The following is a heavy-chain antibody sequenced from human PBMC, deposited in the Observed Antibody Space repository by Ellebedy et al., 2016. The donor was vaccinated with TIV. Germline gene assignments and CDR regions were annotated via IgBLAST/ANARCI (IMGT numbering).Heavy chain of an antibody. CDR2: IYTTGRT. CDR3: ARDTYLPYASPTGYQGLDS. V-gene: IGHV4-61*02. Sequence: SETLSLTXTVSGASIRSDDYFWSWIRQPAGKGLEWIGRIYTTGRTDYDPSLKSRVSMSLDTSRNQFSLKLSSMTAADTAVYYCARDTYLPYASPTGYQGLDSWGQGILVTVSS. J-gene: IGHJ4*02. D-gene: IGHD3-9*01. CDR1: GASIRSDDYF.